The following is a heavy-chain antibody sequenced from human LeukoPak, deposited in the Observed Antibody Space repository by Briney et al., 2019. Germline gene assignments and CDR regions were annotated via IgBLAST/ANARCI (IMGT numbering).Heavy chain of an antibody. CDR2: INHSGST. CDR3: ASGRVGSSGWLTDY. J-gene: IGHJ4*02. V-gene: IGHV4-34*01. D-gene: IGHD6-19*01. Sequence: SETLSLTCAVYGGSFSGYYWSWIRQPPGKGLEWIGEINHSGSTNYNPSLKSRVTISVDTSKNQFSLKLSSVTAADTAVYYCASGRVGSSGWLTDYWGQGTLVTVSS. CDR1: GGSFSGYY.